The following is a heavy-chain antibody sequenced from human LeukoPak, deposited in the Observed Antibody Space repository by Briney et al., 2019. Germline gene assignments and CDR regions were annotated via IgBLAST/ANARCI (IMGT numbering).Heavy chain of an antibody. D-gene: IGHD3-10*01. CDR1: GVSFSGYY. CDR2: IDHSGST. Sequence: SETLSLTCAVYGVSFSGYYWTWIRQSPGKGLEWIGEIDHSGSTNYNPSLKSRVTISVDTSKNQFSLKLSSVTAADTAVYYCARGGNYYYGSGSYFWWFDPWGQGTLVTVSS. J-gene: IGHJ5*02. CDR3: ARGGNYYYGSGSYFWWFDP. V-gene: IGHV4-34*01.